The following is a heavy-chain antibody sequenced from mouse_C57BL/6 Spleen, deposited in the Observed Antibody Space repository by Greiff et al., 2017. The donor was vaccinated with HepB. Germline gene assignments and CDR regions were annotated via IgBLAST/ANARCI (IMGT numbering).Heavy chain of an antibody. CDR2: ISDGGSYT. J-gene: IGHJ3*01. D-gene: IGHD4-1*01. CDR3: AREGTLTGWFAY. V-gene: IGHV5-4*01. CDR1: GFTFSSYA. Sequence: EVMLVESGGGLVKPGGSLKLSCAASGFTFSSYAMSWVRQTPEKRLEWVATISDGGSYTYYPDNVKGRFTISRDNAKNNLYLQMSHLKSEDTAMYYCAREGTLTGWFAYWGQGTLVTVSA.